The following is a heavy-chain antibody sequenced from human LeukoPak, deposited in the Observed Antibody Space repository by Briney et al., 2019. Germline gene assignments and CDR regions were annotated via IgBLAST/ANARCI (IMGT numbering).Heavy chain of an antibody. D-gene: IGHD2-15*01. CDR1: GFTFSSYS. Sequence: PVGSLRLSCAASGFTFSSYSMNWVRQAPGKGLEWVSSISSSSSYIYYADSVKGRFTISRDNAKNSLYLQMNSLRAEDTAVYYCARDWVGYCSGGSCSGFDYWGQGTLVTVSS. CDR2: ISSSSSYI. J-gene: IGHJ4*02. V-gene: IGHV3-21*01. CDR3: ARDWVGYCSGGSCSGFDY.